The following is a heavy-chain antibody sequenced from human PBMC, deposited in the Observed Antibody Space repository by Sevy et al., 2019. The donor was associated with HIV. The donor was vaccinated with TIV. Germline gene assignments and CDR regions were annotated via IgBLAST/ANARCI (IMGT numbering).Heavy chain of an antibody. V-gene: IGHV1-24*01. D-gene: IGHD3-22*01. CDR2: FDPEDGET. Sequence: ASVKVSCKVSGYTLSEFSMHWVRQAPAKGFEWMGSFDPEDGETIYAQNFQGRITMTEDTSTDTAYMELSSLRSEDTAVFYCAVTKDYFDSSGSPFDYWGQGTIVTVSS. J-gene: IGHJ4*02. CDR1: GYTLSEFS. CDR3: AVTKDYFDSSGSPFDY.